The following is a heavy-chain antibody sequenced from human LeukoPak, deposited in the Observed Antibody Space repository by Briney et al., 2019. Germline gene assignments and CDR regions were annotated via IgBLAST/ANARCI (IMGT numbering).Heavy chain of an antibody. J-gene: IGHJ4*02. CDR3: ARTITVFGVVSFDY. Sequence: ASVKVSCKASGYTFTSYYMHWVRQAPGQGLEWMGIINPSGGSTSYAQKFQGRVTITADESTSTAYMELSSLRSEDTAVYYCARTITVFGVVSFDYWGQGTLVTVSS. V-gene: IGHV1-46*01. CDR2: INPSGGST. CDR1: GYTFTSYY. D-gene: IGHD3-3*01.